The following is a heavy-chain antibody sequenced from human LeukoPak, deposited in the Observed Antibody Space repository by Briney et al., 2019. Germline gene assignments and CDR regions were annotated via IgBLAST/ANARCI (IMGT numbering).Heavy chain of an antibody. J-gene: IGHJ4*02. Sequence: PGGSLRLSCAASGFDFDDYGMTWVRQAPGKGLEWVSGINGNGGSSGYADSVRGRFIISRDNAKNYVHLQMDSLRAEDTAVYYCARDQGSADYWGQGTLVTVSS. V-gene: IGHV3-20*04. CDR1: GFDFDDYG. CDR2: INGNGGSS. CDR3: ARDQGSADY.